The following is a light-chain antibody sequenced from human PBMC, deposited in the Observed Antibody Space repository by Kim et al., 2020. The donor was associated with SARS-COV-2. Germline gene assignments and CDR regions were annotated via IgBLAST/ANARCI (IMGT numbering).Light chain of an antibody. V-gene: IGLV3-1*01. CDR1: KLGDKY. CDR3: QAWDSSTNWV. Sequence: SYELTQPPSVSMSPGQTASITCSGDKLGDKYACWYQQKPGQSPVLVIYQDSKRPSGIPERFSGSNSGNTATLTISGTQAMDEADYYCQAWDSSTNWVFGGGTKVTVL. CDR2: QDS. J-gene: IGLJ3*02.